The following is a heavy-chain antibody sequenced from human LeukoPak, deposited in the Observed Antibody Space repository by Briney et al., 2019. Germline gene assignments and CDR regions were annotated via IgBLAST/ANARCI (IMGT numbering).Heavy chain of an antibody. CDR1: GFTFSSYG. CDR3: ARDLGYIVVVSDAFDI. J-gene: IGHJ3*02. V-gene: IGHV3-33*01. Sequence: GGSLRLSCAASGFTFSSYGMHWVRQAPGKGLEWVAVIWYDGSNKYYADSVKGRFTISRDNSKNTLYLQMNSLRAKDTAVYYCARDLGYIVVVSDAFDIWGQGTMVTVSS. D-gene: IGHD2-2*01. CDR2: IWYDGSNK.